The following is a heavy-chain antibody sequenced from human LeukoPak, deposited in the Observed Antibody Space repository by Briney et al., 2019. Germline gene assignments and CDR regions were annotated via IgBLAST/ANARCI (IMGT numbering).Heavy chain of an antibody. CDR1: GASISSSSYY. D-gene: IGHD3-16*02. CDR2: IYFSGST. CDR3: ASTYYVWGSYRDADNNWFDP. Sequence: ASETLSLTCTVSGASISSSSYYWGWIRQPPGKGLEWIGSIYFSGSTYYNPSLKSRVTISVDTSKNQFSLKLSSVTAADTAVYYCASTYYVWGSYRDADNNWFDPWGQGTLVTVSS. V-gene: IGHV4-39*07. J-gene: IGHJ5*02.